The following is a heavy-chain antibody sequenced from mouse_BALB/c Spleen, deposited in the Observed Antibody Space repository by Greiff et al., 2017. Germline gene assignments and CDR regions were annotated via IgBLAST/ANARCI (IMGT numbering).Heavy chain of an antibody. CDR1: GYSITSGYY. CDR3: ALYYGYFDY. CDR2: ISYDGSN. Sequence: EVKLQESGPGLVKPSQSLSLTCSVTGYSITSGYYWTWIRQFPGNKLEWMGYISYDGSNNYNPSLKNRISITRDTSKNQFFLKLNSVTTEDTATYYCALYYGYFDYWGQGTTLTVSS. D-gene: IGHD1-1*01. J-gene: IGHJ2*01. V-gene: IGHV3-6*02.